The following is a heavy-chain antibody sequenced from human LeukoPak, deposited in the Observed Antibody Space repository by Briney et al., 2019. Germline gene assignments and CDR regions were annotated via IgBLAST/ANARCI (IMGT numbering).Heavy chain of an antibody. D-gene: IGHD4-23*01. J-gene: IGHJ4*02. CDR1: GGSISSSSYY. Sequence: SETLSLTCTVSGGSISSSSYYWGWIRQPPGKGLEWIGSIYYSGSTYYNPSLKSRVTIPVDTSKNQFSLKLTSVNAADTAVYHCARQVGDGRWYFDYWGQGALLTVSS. CDR3: ARQVGDGRWYFDY. V-gene: IGHV4-39*01. CDR2: IYYSGST.